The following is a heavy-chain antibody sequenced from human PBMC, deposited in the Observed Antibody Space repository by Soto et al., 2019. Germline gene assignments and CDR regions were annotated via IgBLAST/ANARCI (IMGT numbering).Heavy chain of an antibody. Sequence: PSETLSLTCTVSGGSISSYYWSWIRQPPGKGLEWIGYIYYSGSTNYNPSLKSRVTISVDTSKNQFSLKLSSVTAADTAVYYCARATFWSYYYYMDVWGQGTTVTVSS. CDR1: GGSISSYY. V-gene: IGHV4-59*01. D-gene: IGHD3-3*01. CDR2: IYYSGST. CDR3: ARATFWSYYYYMDV. J-gene: IGHJ6*03.